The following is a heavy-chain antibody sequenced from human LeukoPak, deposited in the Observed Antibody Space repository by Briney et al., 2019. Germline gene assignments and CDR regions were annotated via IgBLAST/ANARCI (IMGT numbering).Heavy chain of an antibody. D-gene: IGHD3-9*01. CDR1: GGSISSYY. J-gene: IGHJ4*02. V-gene: IGHV4-59*01. Sequence: SETLSLTCTVSGGSISSYYWSWIRQPPGKGLEWIGYIYYSGSTNYNPSLKSRVTISVDTSKNQFSLKLSSVTAADTAVHYCARVGILTGLDYWGQGTLVTVSS. CDR2: IYYSGST. CDR3: ARVGILTGLDY.